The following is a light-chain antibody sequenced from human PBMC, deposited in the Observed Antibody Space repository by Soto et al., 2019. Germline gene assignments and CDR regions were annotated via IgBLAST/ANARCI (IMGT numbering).Light chain of an antibody. V-gene: IGLV1-36*01. J-gene: IGLJ2*01. CDR3: AAWDDSLNGPV. Sequence: QSVLTQPPSVSEAPRQRVTISCSGSSSNIGNNAVNWYQQLPGKAPKLLIYYDDLLPSGVSDRFSGSKSGTSASLAISGLQSEDEADYYCAAWDDSLNGPVFGGGIMLTVL. CDR2: YDD. CDR1: SSNIGNNA.